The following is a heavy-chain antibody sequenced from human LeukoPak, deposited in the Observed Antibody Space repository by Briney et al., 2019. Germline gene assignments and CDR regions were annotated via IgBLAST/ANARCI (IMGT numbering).Heavy chain of an antibody. V-gene: IGHV1-3*01. CDR2: INAGNGNT. CDR3: ARDSYDSSGPLTLNWYFDL. J-gene: IGHJ2*01. Sequence: ASVKVSCKASGYTFTSYAMHWVRQAPGQRLEWMGWINAGNGNTKYSQKFQGRVTITRDTSASTAYMELSSLRSEDTAVYYCARDSYDSSGPLTLNWYFDLWGRGTLVTVSS. CDR1: GYTFTSYA. D-gene: IGHD3-22*01.